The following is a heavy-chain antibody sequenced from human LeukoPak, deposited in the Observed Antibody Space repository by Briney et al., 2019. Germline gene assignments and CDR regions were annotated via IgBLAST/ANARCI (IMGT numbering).Heavy chain of an antibody. Sequence: SGTLSLTCAVSGDSISSGNWWTWVRQPPGKGLEWIGEIYHSGSANYNPPLKSRVTISVDKSKNQFSLKLSSVTAADTAVYYCARVTMIRGVILFYDYWGQGTLVTVSS. V-gene: IGHV4-4*02. J-gene: IGHJ4*02. CDR1: GDSISSGNW. CDR2: IYHSGSA. D-gene: IGHD3-10*01. CDR3: ARVTMIRGVILFYDY.